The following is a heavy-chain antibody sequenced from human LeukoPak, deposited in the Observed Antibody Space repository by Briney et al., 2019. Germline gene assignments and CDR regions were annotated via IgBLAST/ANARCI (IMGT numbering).Heavy chain of an antibody. D-gene: IGHD5-18*01. Sequence: GGSLRLSCAASGFTFSSYSMNWVRQAPGKGLEWVSSISSSSSYIYYADPVKGRFTISRDNAKNSLYLQMNSLRAEDTAVYYCARGVGYSYGYYWGQGTLVTVSS. CDR1: GFTFSSYS. V-gene: IGHV3-21*01. CDR2: ISSSSSYI. CDR3: ARGVGYSYGYY. J-gene: IGHJ4*02.